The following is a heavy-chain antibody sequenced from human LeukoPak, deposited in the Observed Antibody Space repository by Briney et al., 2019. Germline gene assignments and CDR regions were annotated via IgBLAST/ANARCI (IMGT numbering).Heavy chain of an antibody. J-gene: IGHJ5*02. CDR3: ARDYYGSKSSSFDP. Sequence: GASVKVSCKASGYTFTSYDINWVRQATGQGLEWLGWMNPNSGNTGYAQNFQGRVTMTRNTSIDTAYMELSSLRYEGTAVYYCARDYYGSKSSSFDPWGQGTLVTVSS. CDR1: GYTFTSYD. D-gene: IGHD3-10*01. CDR2: MNPNSGNT. V-gene: IGHV1-8*01.